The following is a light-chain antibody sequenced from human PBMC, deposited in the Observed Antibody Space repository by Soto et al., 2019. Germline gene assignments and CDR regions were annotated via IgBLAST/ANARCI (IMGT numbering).Light chain of an antibody. J-gene: IGKJ2*01. Sequence: EIVLTQSPATLSLSPGERATLSCRASQSVSSYLAWYQQKPGQAPRLLIYDASNRATGIPARVSGSGSGTDFTLTISSLVHEDCAVYHCQQRSNWPPYTFGQGTKLEIK. CDR3: QQRSNWPPYT. V-gene: IGKV3-11*01. CDR2: DAS. CDR1: QSVSSY.